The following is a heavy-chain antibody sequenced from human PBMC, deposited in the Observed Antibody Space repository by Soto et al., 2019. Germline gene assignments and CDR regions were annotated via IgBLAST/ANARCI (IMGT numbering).Heavy chain of an antibody. Sequence: ASVKVSCKASGDTFTGYYMHWVRQAPGQGLEWMGWINPNSGGTNYAQKFQGWVTMTRDTSISTAFMELSRVGAEDTAVDYGAGGDALHSFFLSAYWGQGTLVPVSS. V-gene: IGHV1-2*04. CDR3: AGGDALHSFFLSAY. CDR2: INPNSGGT. D-gene: IGHD3-16*01. J-gene: IGHJ4*02. CDR1: GDTFTGYY.